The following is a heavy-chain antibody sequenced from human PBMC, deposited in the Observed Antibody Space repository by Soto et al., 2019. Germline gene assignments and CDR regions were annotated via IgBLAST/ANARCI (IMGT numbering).Heavy chain of an antibody. CDR3: ARAHYSDSRGSQPDY. V-gene: IGHV3-33*01. D-gene: IGHD3-22*01. CDR1: GFVFSNYG. CDR2: IWDDGSNK. J-gene: IGHJ4*02. Sequence: GGSLRLSCAASGFVFSNYGMHWVRQAPGKGLEWVAVIWDDGSNKYYADSVKGRFAIARYNSKNTVYLQMDSLRAEDTAVYYCARAHYSDSRGSQPDYWGQGTLVTVSS.